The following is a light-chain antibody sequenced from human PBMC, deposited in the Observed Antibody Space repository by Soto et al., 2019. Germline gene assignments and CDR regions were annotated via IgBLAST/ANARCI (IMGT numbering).Light chain of an antibody. Sequence: EIVLTQSPGTLSLSPGERATLPCRASQSVSSSFLAWYQQKPGQAPRLLIYGASSRAAGIPDRFSGSGSGTDFTLTISRLEPEDFAVYYCQQYGNSFTFGPGTKVDFK. CDR1: QSVSSSF. J-gene: IGKJ3*01. CDR2: GAS. V-gene: IGKV3-20*01. CDR3: QQYGNSFT.